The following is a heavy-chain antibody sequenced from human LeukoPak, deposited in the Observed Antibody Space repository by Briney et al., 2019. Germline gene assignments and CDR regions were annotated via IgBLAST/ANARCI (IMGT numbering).Heavy chain of an antibody. CDR1: GYTFTGYY. CDR3: ARVSGRSGSGAFDI. V-gene: IGHV1-2*02. Sequence: ASVKVSCKASGYTFTGYYMHWVRQAPGQGLEWMGLINPKSGDTNYAHKFQDRVTMTRDTSISTAYMELSRLRSDDTAVYYCARVSGRSGSGAFDIWGQGTMVTVSS. J-gene: IGHJ3*02. CDR2: INPKSGDT. D-gene: IGHD1-26*01.